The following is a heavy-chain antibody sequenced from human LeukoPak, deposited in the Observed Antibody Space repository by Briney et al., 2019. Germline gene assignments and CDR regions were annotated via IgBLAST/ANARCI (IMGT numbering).Heavy chain of an antibody. J-gene: IGHJ5*02. CDR1: GFTFSSYW. V-gene: IGHV3-7*01. CDR3: AKDRAGSHPYDTSGLTPSDH. CDR2: IKQDGSEK. Sequence: PGGSLRLSCAASGFTFSSYWMSWVRQAPGKGLEWVANIKQDGSEKYYVDSVKGRFTISRDNAKNSLYLQMTSLRAEDTAVYYCAKDRAGSHPYDTSGLTPSDHWGQGTLVTVSS. D-gene: IGHD3-22*01.